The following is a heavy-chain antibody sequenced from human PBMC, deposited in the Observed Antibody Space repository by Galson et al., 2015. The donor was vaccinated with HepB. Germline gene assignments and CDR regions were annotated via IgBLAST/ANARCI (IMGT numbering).Heavy chain of an antibody. CDR3: ARDPELWFGDPPYGDPNNEGS. D-gene: IGHD3-10*01. V-gene: IGHV1-69*04. J-gene: IGHJ5*02. CDR2: IIPILGIS. CDR1: GGTFNNYA. Sequence: SVKVSCKASGGTFNNYAFNWMRQAPGQGLEWMGRIIPILGISNYAQKFQGRVTITADKSTSAAYMQLSGLRSEDTAVYYCARDPELWFGDPPYGDPNNEGSWGQGTLVTVSS.